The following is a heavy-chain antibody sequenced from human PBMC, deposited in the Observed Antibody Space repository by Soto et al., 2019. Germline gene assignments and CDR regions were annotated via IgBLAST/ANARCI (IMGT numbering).Heavy chain of an antibody. D-gene: IGHD3-10*01. J-gene: IGHJ4*02. CDR1: GFTFSNAW. CDR3: TIQNARGVPDY. CDR2: IKSKTDGGTT. V-gene: IGHV3-15*07. Sequence: GGSLRLSCAASGFTFSNAWMNWVRQAPGKGLEWVGRIKSKTDGGTTDYAAPVEGRFTISRDDSKNTLYLQMNSLKTEDTAVYYCTIQNARGVPDYWGQGTLVTVSS.